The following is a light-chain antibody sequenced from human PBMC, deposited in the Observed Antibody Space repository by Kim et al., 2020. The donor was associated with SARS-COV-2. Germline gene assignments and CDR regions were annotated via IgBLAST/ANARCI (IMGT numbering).Light chain of an antibody. CDR1: QSVSSSY. J-gene: IGKJ2*01. V-gene: IGKV3D-7*01. Sequence: PVEHVPLSCRARQSVSSSYLTLYTQRPGQAPRLLLYGASTRATGIPASFSGSGSGTDFTLTISSLQPEDFSVFSFQQDYNFRYTFCQGTKLEI. CDR2: GAS. CDR3: QQDYNFRYT.